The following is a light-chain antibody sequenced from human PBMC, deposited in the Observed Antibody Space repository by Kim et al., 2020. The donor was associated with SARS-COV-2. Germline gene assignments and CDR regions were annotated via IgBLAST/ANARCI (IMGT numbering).Light chain of an antibody. Sequence: ASVGDRVTITCRARQGISNYLAWYQQKPGKVPKLLISAASTFQSGVPSRFSGSGSGTDFTLTISSLQPEDVATYYCQKYDSVPFTFGPGTKVDIK. J-gene: IGKJ3*01. CDR1: QGISNY. CDR2: AAS. V-gene: IGKV1-27*01. CDR3: QKYDSVPFT.